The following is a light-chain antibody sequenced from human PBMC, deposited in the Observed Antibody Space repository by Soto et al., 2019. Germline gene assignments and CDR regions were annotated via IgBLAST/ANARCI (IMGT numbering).Light chain of an antibody. CDR1: RGISSY. CDR2: AAS. J-gene: IGKJ4*01. Sequence: DIQLTQSPSFLSASVGDRVTITCRASRGISSYLAWYQQKPGKAPKLLIYAASTLQTGVPSRFSGSGSGTEFTLTISSLQPEDFAVYYCHQRRQWPLTFGGGTKVDIK. CDR3: HQRRQWPLT. V-gene: IGKV1-9*01.